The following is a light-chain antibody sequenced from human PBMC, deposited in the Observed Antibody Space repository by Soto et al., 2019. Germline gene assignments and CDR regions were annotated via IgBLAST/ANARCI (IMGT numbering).Light chain of an antibody. CDR1: QSISSW. Sequence: DIQMTQSPSTLSASVGDSVTIACRASQSISSWLAWYQQKPGIAPKLLISDASSLESGVPSRFSGSGSGTEFTLTISNLQPGDFATYYCQHYETYPAFGQGIKGEIE. CDR2: DAS. CDR3: QHYETYPA. V-gene: IGKV1-5*01. J-gene: IGKJ1*01.